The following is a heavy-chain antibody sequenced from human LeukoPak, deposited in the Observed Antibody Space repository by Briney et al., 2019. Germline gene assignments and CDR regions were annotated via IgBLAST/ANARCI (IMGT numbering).Heavy chain of an antibody. CDR2: INPNSGGT. J-gene: IGHJ5*02. CDR1: GYTFTGYY. CDR3: ARDTGDTYNWFDP. V-gene: IGHV1-2*02. Sequence: ASVKVSCKASGYTFTGYYMHWVRQAPGQGLEWMGWINPNSGGTNYAQEFQGRVTMTRGTSISTAYMELNRLRSDDTAVYYCARDTGDTYNWFDPWGQGTLVTVSS. D-gene: IGHD3-16*01.